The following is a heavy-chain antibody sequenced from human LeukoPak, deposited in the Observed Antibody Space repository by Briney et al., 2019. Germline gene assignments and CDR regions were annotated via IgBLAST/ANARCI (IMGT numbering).Heavy chain of an antibody. CDR1: GFTFSSYS. CDR3: ASLLYGYSYGPFHH. CDR2: ISSSSSTI. J-gene: IGHJ4*02. D-gene: IGHD5-18*01. Sequence: GGSLRLSCAASGFTFSSYSMNWVRQAPGKGLEWVSYISSSSSTIYYADSVKGRFTISRDNAKNSLYLQMNSLRAEDTAVYYCASLLYGYSYGPFHHWGQGTLVTVSS. V-gene: IGHV3-48*01.